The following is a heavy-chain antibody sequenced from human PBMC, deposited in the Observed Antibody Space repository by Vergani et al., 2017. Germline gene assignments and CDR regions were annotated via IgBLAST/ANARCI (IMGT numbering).Heavy chain of an antibody. CDR1: GFTFSSYE. D-gene: IGHD3-3*01. Sequence: EVQLVESGGGLVQPGGSLRLSCAASGFTFSSYEMNWVRQAPGKGLEWVSYISSSGSTIYYADSVKGRFTISRDNAKNSLYLQMNSLRAEDTAVYYCAGDFWSGYLSPYLSPYYYYGMDVWGQGTTVTVSS. CDR3: AGDFWSGYLSPYLSPYYYYGMDV. CDR2: ISSSGSTI. J-gene: IGHJ6*02. V-gene: IGHV3-48*03.